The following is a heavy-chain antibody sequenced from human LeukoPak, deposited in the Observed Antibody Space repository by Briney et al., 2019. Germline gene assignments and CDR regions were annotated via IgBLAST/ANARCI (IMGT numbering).Heavy chain of an antibody. J-gene: IGHJ4*02. Sequence: PGGSLRLSCAASGFTFSSYEMNWVRQAPGKGLEWVSYISSSGSTIYYADSVKGRFTISRDNAKNSLYLQMNSLRAEDTAVYYCASSGRRWLQSIFDYWGQGTLVTVSS. CDR3: ASSGRRWLQSIFDY. V-gene: IGHV3-48*03. D-gene: IGHD5-24*01. CDR2: ISSSGSTI. CDR1: GFTFSSYE.